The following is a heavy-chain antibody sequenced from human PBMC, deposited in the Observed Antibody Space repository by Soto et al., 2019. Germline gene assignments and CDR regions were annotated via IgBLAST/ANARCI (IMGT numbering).Heavy chain of an antibody. Sequence: QVQLQESGPGLVKPSQTLSLTCTVSGGSISRGGYYWSWIRQHPWKGLEWIGYIYYTGSTYSNPYLKSRVTISVDTSKNQFSLRLSSVTAADTAMYYCARDGVYGDYGGGAFDIWGQGTMVTVSS. D-gene: IGHD4-17*01. CDR2: IYYTGST. V-gene: IGHV4-31*03. J-gene: IGHJ3*02. CDR1: GGSISRGGYY. CDR3: ARDGVYGDYGGGAFDI.